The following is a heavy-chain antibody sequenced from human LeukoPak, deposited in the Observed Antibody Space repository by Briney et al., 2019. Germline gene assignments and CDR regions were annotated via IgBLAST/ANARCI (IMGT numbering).Heavy chain of an antibody. J-gene: IGHJ6*03. V-gene: IGHV3-7*01. D-gene: IGHD6-13*01. CDR1: GFTFSSYW. CDR3: ARDKSSSWFHYYYYYYMDV. CDR2: IKQDGSEK. Sequence: GGSLRLSCAASGFTFSSYWMSWVRQAPGKGLEWVANIKQDGSEKYYVDSVKGRFTISRDNAKNSLYLQMNSLRAEDTAVYYCARDKSSSWFHYYYYYYMDVWGKGTTVTASS.